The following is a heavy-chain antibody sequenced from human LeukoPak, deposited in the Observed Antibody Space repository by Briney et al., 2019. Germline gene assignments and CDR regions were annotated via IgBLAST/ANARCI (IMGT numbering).Heavy chain of an antibody. CDR1: GGTFSSYA. Sequence: SVKVSCKASGGTFSSYAISWVRQAPGQGLEWMGRIIPIFGTANYAQKFQGRVTITTDESTSTAYMELSSLRSEDTAVYYCARVGGFSRNWFDSWGQGTLVTVSS. J-gene: IGHJ5*01. V-gene: IGHV1-69*05. CDR3: ARVGGFSRNWFDS. D-gene: IGHD3-3*02. CDR2: IIPIFGTA.